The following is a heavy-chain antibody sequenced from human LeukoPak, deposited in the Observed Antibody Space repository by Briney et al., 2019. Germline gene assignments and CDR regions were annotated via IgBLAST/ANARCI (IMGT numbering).Heavy chain of an antibody. D-gene: IGHD6-13*01. CDR1: GFTFSSYW. Sequence: GGSLRLSCAASGFTFSSYWMSWVCQAPGKGLEWVANIKQDGSEKYYVDSVKGRFTISRDNAKNSLYLQMNSLRAEDTAVYYCARDSSSWYFDYWGQGTLVTVSS. CDR2: IKQDGSEK. V-gene: IGHV3-7*01. J-gene: IGHJ4*02. CDR3: ARDSSSWYFDY.